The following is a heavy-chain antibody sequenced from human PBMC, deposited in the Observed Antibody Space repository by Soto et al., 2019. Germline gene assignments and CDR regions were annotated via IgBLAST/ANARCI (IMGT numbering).Heavy chain of an antibody. CDR2: ISYDGSNK. CDR3: AMIRNQYGSGIAFGMDV. Sequence: LRLSCAASGFTFSSYGMHWVHQAPGKGLEWVAVISYDGSNKYYADSVKGRFTISRDNSKNTLYLQMNSLRAEDTAVYYCAMIRNQYGSGIAFGMDVWGQGTTVTVSS. D-gene: IGHD3-10*01. V-gene: IGHV3-30*03. CDR1: GFTFSSYG. J-gene: IGHJ6*02.